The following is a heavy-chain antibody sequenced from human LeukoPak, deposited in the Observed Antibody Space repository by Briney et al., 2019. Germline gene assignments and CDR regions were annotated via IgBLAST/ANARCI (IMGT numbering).Heavy chain of an antibody. Sequence: PGGSLRLSCAASGFTFSSCAMHWVRQAPGKGLEWVAVISYDGSNKYYADSVKGRFTISRDNSKNTLYLQMNSLRAEDTAVYYCARVADSSSWYSDYYYMDVWGKGTTVTVSS. J-gene: IGHJ6*03. CDR1: GFTFSSCA. CDR2: ISYDGSNK. CDR3: ARVADSSSWYSDYYYMDV. D-gene: IGHD6-13*01. V-gene: IGHV3-30*01.